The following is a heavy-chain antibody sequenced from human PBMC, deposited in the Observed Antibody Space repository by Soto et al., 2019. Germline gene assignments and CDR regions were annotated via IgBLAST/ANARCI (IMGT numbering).Heavy chain of an antibody. Sequence: QVQLQESGPGLVKPSETLSLSCSVSGGSISGHYWSWVRQTPGKGLEWIGYMYYSGSTNYNPSLKSRVTISVETSKNHFSLRLTSVTAADTAVYYCARGPYYDLIWKYYYMDVWGKGTTVTVSS. V-gene: IGHV4-59*08. J-gene: IGHJ6*03. CDR3: ARGPYYDLIWKYYYMDV. D-gene: IGHD3-16*01. CDR2: MYYSGST. CDR1: GGSISGHY.